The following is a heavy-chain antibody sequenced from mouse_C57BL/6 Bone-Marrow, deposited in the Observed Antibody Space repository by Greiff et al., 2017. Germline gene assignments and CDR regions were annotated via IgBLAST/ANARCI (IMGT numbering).Heavy chain of an antibody. V-gene: IGHV1-81*01. CDR3: ARWGYRGYFDV. D-gene: IGHD3-1*01. J-gene: IGHJ1*03. CDR2: IYPRSGNT. Sequence: QVQLQQSGAELARPGASVKLSCKVSGYTFTSYGISWVKQRTGQGLEWIGEIYPRSGNTYYNEKFKGKATLTADKSYSTAYMELRSLTSEDSAFYFYARWGYRGYFDVWGTGTTVTVSS. CDR1: GYTFTSYG.